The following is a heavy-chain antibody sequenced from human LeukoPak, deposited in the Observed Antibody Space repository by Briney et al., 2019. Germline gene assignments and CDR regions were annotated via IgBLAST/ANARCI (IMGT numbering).Heavy chain of an antibody. CDR2: ISYDGSNK. V-gene: IGHV3-30*03. J-gene: IGHJ4*02. D-gene: IGHD2-15*01. Sequence: GGSLRLSCAASGFTFSSYGMHWVRQAPGKGLEWVAVISYDGSNKYYADSVKGRFTIPRDNSKNTLYLQMNSLRAEDTAVYYCARGKKLPCDYWGQGTLVTVSS. CDR1: GFTFSSYG. CDR3: ARGKKLPCDY.